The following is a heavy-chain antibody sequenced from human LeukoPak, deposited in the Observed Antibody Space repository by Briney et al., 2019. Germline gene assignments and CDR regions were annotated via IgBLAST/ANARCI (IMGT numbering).Heavy chain of an antibody. CDR2: IYHSGST. CDR3: ARPAQYCSSTSCFYFDY. D-gene: IGHD2-2*01. Sequence: SETLSLTCAVYGGSFSGYYWSWIRQPPGKGLEWIGSIYHSGSTYYNPSLKSRVTISVDTSKNQFSLKLSSVTAADTAVYYCARPAQYCSSTSCFYFDYWGQGTLVTVSS. J-gene: IGHJ4*02. CDR1: GGSFSGYY. V-gene: IGHV4-34*01.